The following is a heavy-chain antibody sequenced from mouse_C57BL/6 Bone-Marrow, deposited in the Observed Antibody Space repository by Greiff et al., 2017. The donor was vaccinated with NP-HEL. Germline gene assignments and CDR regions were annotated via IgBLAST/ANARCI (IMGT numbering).Heavy chain of an antibody. J-gene: IGHJ2*01. CDR1: GFTFSSYT. V-gene: IGHV5-9*01. CDR2: ISGGGGNT. CDR3: ARRFRYYFDY. Sequence: EVQGVESGGGLVKPGGSLKLSCAASGFTFSSYTMSWVRQTPEKRLEWVATISGGGGNTYYPDSVKGRFTISRDNAKNTLYLQMSSLRSEDTALYYCARRFRYYFDYWGQGTTLTVSS.